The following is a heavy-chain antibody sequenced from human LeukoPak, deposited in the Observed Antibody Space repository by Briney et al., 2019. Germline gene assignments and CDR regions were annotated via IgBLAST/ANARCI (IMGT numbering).Heavy chain of an antibody. J-gene: IGHJ4*02. D-gene: IGHD6-13*01. Sequence: GRSLRLSCAASGXTFSSYVMHWVRQAPGKGLEWVAVIWYDGTNKYYADSVKGRFTISRDNSKNTLYLQMNSLRAEDTAVYYCARGSEIAAPRPFDYWGQGTLVTVSS. CDR1: GXTFSSYV. CDR3: ARGSEIAAPRPFDY. V-gene: IGHV3-33*01. CDR2: IWYDGTNK.